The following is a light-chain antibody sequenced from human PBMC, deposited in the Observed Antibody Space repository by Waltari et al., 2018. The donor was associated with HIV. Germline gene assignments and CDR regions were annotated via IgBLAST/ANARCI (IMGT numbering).Light chain of an antibody. V-gene: IGKV1-5*03. CDR1: QSVSTW. CDR3: QQMNSFS. J-gene: IGKJ3*01. Sequence: DIQMTQSPSTLSASVADRVTITCRASQSVSTWLAWYQQKPGKAPKLVIYKTSSLETGVPSRFSCSGSGTEFTLTISDLHPDDFATYYCQQMNSFSFGPGTKVEI. CDR2: KTS.